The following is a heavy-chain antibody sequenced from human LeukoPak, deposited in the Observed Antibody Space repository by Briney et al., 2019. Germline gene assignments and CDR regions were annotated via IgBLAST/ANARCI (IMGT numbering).Heavy chain of an antibody. Sequence: SETLSLTCTVSGASISSYYWSWIRQPAGTGLEWIGRIYSTGSANYNPSLKSRATMSVDTSKNQFSLNMSSVTAADAAVYYCARHRIVGAIVLDYWGQGTLVTVSS. D-gene: IGHD1-26*01. CDR2: IYSTGSA. CDR1: GASISSYY. CDR3: ARHRIVGAIVLDY. J-gene: IGHJ4*02. V-gene: IGHV4-4*07.